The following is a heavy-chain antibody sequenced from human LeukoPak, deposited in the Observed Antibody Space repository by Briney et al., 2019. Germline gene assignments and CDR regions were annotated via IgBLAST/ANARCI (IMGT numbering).Heavy chain of an antibody. V-gene: IGHV3-23*01. Sequence: GGSLRLSCAASGFTLTNYAMSWVRQAPGKGLEWVSAISGSGGSTYYADSVKGRFTISRDNSKNTLYLQMNSLRVEDTAVYYCAKGANSYGLGYFDYWGQGTLVTVSS. CDR2: ISGSGGST. J-gene: IGHJ4*02. D-gene: IGHD5-18*01. CDR1: GFTLTNYA. CDR3: AKGANSYGLGYFDY.